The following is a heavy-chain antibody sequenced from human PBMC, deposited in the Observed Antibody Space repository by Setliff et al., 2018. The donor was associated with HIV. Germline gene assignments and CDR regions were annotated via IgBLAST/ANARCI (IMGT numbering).Heavy chain of an antibody. CDR1: GFTFSNAW. Sequence: LRLSCAASGFTFSNAWMSWVRQAPGKGLEWVGRIKSKTDGGTTDYAAPVKGRFTISRDDSKNTLYLQMNSLKTEDTAVYYCTTDRGGWYTRDAFDIWGQGTMVTVSS. V-gene: IGHV3-15*01. J-gene: IGHJ3*02. CDR3: TTDRGGWYTRDAFDI. D-gene: IGHD6-19*01. CDR2: IKSKTDGGTT.